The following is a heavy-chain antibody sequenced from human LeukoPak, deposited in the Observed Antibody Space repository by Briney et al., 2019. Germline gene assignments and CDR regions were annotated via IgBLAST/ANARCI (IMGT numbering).Heavy chain of an antibody. V-gene: IGHV3-30-3*01. CDR2: ISYDGSNK. Sequence: GGSLRLSCAASGFTFSSYAMHWVRQAPGKGLEWVAVISYDGSNKYYADSVKGRFTISRDNSKNTLYLQMNSLRAEDTAVYYRARDADFWSGYFSTSYFDYWGQGTLVTVSS. CDR1: GFTFSSYA. J-gene: IGHJ4*02. CDR3: ARDADFWSGYFSTSYFDY. D-gene: IGHD3-3*01.